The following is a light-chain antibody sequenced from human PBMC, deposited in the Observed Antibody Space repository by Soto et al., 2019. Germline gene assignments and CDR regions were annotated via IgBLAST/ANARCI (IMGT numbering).Light chain of an antibody. J-gene: IGLJ1*01. CDR3: ASYTSSSSYV. CDR2: EVS. Sequence: QSVLTQPASVSGSPGQSITIPYTGTSSDVGGYNCVSWYQQHPGKAPKLMIYEVSNRPSGVSNRFSGSKSGNTASLTISGLQAEDEADYYCASYTSSSSYVFGTGTKV. V-gene: IGLV2-14*01. CDR1: SSDVGGYNC.